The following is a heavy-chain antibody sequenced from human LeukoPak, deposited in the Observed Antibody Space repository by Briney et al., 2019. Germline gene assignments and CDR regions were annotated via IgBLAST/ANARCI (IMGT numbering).Heavy chain of an antibody. CDR2: IKKDGSQT. CDR1: GFTFDNYW. CDR3: VREVTVTTFLYWFDY. Sequence: GGSLRLSCAASGFTFDNYWMNWVRQAPGKGLEWVANIKKDGSQTYYVDSVKGRFTISRDNAKNSLYLQMNSLRAEDTAVYYCVREVTVTTFLYWFDYWGQGTLVTVSS. J-gene: IGHJ4*02. D-gene: IGHD4-17*01. V-gene: IGHV3-7*01.